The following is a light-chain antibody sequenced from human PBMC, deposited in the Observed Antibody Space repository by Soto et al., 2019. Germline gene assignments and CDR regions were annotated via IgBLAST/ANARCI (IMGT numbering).Light chain of an antibody. V-gene: IGLV2-14*01. Sequence: QSALTQPASVSGSHGQSITISCTGTSSDVGGYNYVSWYQQHPGKAPKLMIYEVSNRPSGVSNRFSGSKSGNTASLTISGLQAEDEADYYCSSYRSSSTLYVFGTGTKLTVL. CDR3: SSYRSSSTLYV. CDR1: SSDVGGYNY. J-gene: IGLJ1*01. CDR2: EVS.